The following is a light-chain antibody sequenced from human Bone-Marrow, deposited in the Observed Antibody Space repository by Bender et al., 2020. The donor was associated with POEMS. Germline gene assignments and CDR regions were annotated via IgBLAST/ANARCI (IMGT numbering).Light chain of an antibody. V-gene: IGLV3-21*02. Sequence: SYVLTQPPSVSVAPGQTARISCGGDDIGSKTVHWYQQRPGQAPVLVLYDDTNRPPGIPERFSGSNSGNTATLTISRVEAGDEADYYCQVWDSSSDHPGVFGGGTKVTVL. CDR2: DDT. CDR1: DIGSKT. J-gene: IGLJ2*01. CDR3: QVWDSSSDHPGV.